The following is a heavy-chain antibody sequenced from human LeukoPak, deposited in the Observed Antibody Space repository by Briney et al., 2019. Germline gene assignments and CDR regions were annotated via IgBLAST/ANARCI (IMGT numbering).Heavy chain of an antibody. D-gene: IGHD2-15*01. CDR1: GGSFSGYY. J-gene: IGHJ3*02. Sequence: SETLSLTCAVYGGSFSGYYWSWIRQPPGKGLEWIGEINHSGSTNYNPSLKSRVTISVDTSKNQFSLKLSSVTAADTAVYYCARGLVVVVVAIDVFDIWGKGKMVTVSS. CDR3: ARGLVVVVVAIDVFDI. CDR2: INHSGST. V-gene: IGHV4-34*01.